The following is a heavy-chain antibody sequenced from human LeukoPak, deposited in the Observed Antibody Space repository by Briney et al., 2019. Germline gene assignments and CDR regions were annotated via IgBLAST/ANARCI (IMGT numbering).Heavy chain of an antibody. CDR3: PKVPGPYYDSSGYHMHY. V-gene: IGHV3-33*06. J-gene: IGHJ4*02. CDR1: GFTFSSVG. Sequence: GGSLRLSCAASGFTFSSVGMHWVRQAPGEGLGWVALIWYDRSNEFYADSVKGRFTISRDNSKNMLCLQMNSLRAEDSAVYYCPKVPGPYYDSSGYHMHYCGQGTLVTVSS. CDR2: IWYDRSNE. D-gene: IGHD3-22*01.